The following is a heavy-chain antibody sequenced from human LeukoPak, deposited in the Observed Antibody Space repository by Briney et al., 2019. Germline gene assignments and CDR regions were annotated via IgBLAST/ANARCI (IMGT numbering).Heavy chain of an antibody. D-gene: IGHD3-22*01. J-gene: IGHJ4*02. Sequence: ASVKVPCKASGYTFTGYYMHWVRQAPGQGLEYMGWINPNSGGTNYAQKFQGRVTMTRDTSISTAYMELSRLRSDDTAMYYCANSLSSGGINDYWGQGALVTVSS. CDR3: ANSLSSGGINDY. V-gene: IGHV1-2*02. CDR1: GYTFTGYY. CDR2: INPNSGGT.